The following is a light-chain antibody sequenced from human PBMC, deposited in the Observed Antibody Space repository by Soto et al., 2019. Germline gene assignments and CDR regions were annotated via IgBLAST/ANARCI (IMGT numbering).Light chain of an antibody. CDR3: QQGYST. J-gene: IGKJ4*01. Sequence: DIQMTQSPSSLSASVGDRVTITCRASQSISSYLNWYQQKPGKAPKLLIYAASSLQSGVPSRFSGSGSGTDFTLTISSLQPEDFATYYCQQGYSTFGGGTTLDIK. CDR2: AAS. V-gene: IGKV1-39*01. CDR1: QSISSY.